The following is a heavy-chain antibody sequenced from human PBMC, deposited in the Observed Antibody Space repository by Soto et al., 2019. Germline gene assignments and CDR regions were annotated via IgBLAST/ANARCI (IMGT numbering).Heavy chain of an antibody. CDR3: ARDIKIAAAHYYYYSCGMAV. D-gene: IGHD6-13*01. Sequence: QVQLVQSGAEVKKPGSSVKVSCKASGGTFSSYAISWVRQAPGQGLEWMGGIIPIFGTANYAQKFQGRVPITAEEYTSTAYMELSSLRSEDTAVYYCARDIKIAAAHYYYYSCGMAVWGQGTTVTVSS. CDR1: GGTFSSYA. J-gene: IGHJ6*02. V-gene: IGHV1-69*12. CDR2: IIPIFGTA.